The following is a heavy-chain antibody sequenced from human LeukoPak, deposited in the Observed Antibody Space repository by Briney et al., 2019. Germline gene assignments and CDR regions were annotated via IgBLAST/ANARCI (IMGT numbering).Heavy chain of an antibody. Sequence: GASVKVSCKVSGCTLAELSMHWVRQAPGKGLEWMGGFDPEDGETIYAQKFQGRVTMTEDTSTDTAYMELSSLRSEDTAVYYCAPTWYSSGWYMVYWGQGTLVTVSS. D-gene: IGHD6-19*01. J-gene: IGHJ4*02. CDR1: GCTLAELS. V-gene: IGHV1-24*01. CDR3: APTWYSSGWYMVY. CDR2: FDPEDGET.